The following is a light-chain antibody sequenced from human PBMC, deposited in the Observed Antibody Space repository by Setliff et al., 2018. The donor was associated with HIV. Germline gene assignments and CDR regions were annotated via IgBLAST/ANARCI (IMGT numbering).Light chain of an antibody. V-gene: IGLV2-23*02. CDR2: EVI. CDR3: CSYTTYSTYV. CDR1: TSDIGKFNL. J-gene: IGLJ1*01. Sequence: QSALAQPASVSGSPGQSITISCNGSTSDIGKFNLVSWYQLQPGKAPKLIIYEVIKRPSGISNRFSGSKSDNTASLTISGLQAEDETDYYCCSYTTYSTYVFGTGTKVTVL.